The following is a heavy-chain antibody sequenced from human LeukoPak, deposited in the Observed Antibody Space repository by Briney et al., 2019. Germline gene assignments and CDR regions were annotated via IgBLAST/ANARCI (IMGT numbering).Heavy chain of an antibody. D-gene: IGHD3-10*01. CDR2: VGGGGQRT. Sequence: GGSLRLSCAASGLSFGAHAMHWVRQAPGMGLEWVSGVGGGGQRTHYADSVKGRFTISRDNSKNTLYLQMNSLRAEDTAIYYCAKDGGYNVNTATINFWGQGPLVTVPS. V-gene: IGHV3-23*01. CDR3: AKDGGYNVNTATINF. J-gene: IGHJ4*02. CDR1: GLSFGAHA.